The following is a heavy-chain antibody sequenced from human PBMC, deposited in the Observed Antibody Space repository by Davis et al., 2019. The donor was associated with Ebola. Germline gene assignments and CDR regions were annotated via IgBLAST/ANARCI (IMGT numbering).Heavy chain of an antibody. V-gene: IGHV5-51*01. CDR1: GYSFANYW. Sequence: GESLKISCKGSGYSFANYWIGWVRQRPGKGLEWMGIIYPDDSYSRYSPSFQGQVTIPADKSISTVYLQWSSLKASDTAMYFCSKGRGPYRRSDAFDIWGRGTMVTVSS. J-gene: IGHJ3*02. CDR3: SKGRGPYRRSDAFDI. D-gene: IGHD1-26*01. CDR2: IYPDDSYS.